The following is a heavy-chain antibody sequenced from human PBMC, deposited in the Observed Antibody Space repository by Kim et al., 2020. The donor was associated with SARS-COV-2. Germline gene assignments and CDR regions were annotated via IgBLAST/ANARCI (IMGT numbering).Heavy chain of an antibody. CDR1: GYALTDLS. Sequence: ASVKVSCKVSGYALTDLSIHWVRQAPGKGLQWMGGFDPEAGETIFAQNFQGRVTMTEDTSTDTAYMELSSLRSEDTAVYFCATGYTSVGGDYWGQGSRVTVSS. CDR3: ATGYTSVGGDY. V-gene: IGHV1-24*01. CDR2: FDPEAGET. D-gene: IGHD2-15*01. J-gene: IGHJ4*02.